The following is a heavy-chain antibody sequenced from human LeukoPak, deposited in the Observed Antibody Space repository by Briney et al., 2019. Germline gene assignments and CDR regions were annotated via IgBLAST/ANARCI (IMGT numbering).Heavy chain of an antibody. CDR2: ISPSGGVT. CDR3: AKAHVPTMIRGVVSSD. CDR1: GFTFSSYA. V-gene: IGHV3-23*01. Sequence: GGSLRLSCATSGFTFSSYAMSWVRQAPGKGLEWVSTISPSGGVTFYSDSVRGRFTISRDYSKDTLFLRMNSLRAEDTALYYCAKAHVPTMIRGVVSSDWGQGTLVTVSS. J-gene: IGHJ4*02. D-gene: IGHD3-10*01.